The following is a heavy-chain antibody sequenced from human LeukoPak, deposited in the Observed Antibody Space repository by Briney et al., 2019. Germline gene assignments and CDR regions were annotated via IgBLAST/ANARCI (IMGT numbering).Heavy chain of an antibody. Sequence: GGSLRLSCAASGFTFHFYSMTWVRQAPGKGLEWVSYISSRSSTIYYTDSVKGRFTVSRDNAKNSLNLQMNSLRDEDTAVYYCARESGSSGYYYFDYWGQGTLVTVSS. J-gene: IGHJ4*02. CDR1: GFTFHFYS. CDR2: ISSRSSTI. D-gene: IGHD3-22*01. CDR3: ARESGSSGYYYFDY. V-gene: IGHV3-48*02.